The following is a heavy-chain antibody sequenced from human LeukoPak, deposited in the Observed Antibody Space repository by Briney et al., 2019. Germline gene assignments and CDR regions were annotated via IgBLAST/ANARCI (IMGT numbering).Heavy chain of an antibody. V-gene: IGHV3-53*01. J-gene: IGHJ4*02. CDR1: GFTVSSNS. Sequence: GGSLRLSCTVSGFTVSSNSMSWVRQAPGKGLEWVSFIYSDNTHYSDSVKGRFTISRDNSKNTLYLQMNSLRAEDTAVYYCARDPYDSSSYYYSYFDYWGQGTLVTVSS. D-gene: IGHD3-22*01. CDR3: ARDPYDSSSYYYSYFDY. CDR2: IYSDNT.